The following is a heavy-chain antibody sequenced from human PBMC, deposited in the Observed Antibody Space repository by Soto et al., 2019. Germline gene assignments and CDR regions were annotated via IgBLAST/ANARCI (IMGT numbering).Heavy chain of an antibody. V-gene: IGHV3-23*01. CDR3: AKLDLQGDYDSGTFDY. J-gene: IGHJ4*02. CDR2: ISGSGGST. Sequence: GGSLRLSCAASGFTFSSYAMSWVRQAPGKGLEWVSAISGSGGSTDYADNVKGQCTISRDNSKNTLYLKMNSLRAEDTAVYYCAKLDLQGDYDSGTFDYWGQGT. CDR1: GFTFSSYA. D-gene: IGHD4-17*01.